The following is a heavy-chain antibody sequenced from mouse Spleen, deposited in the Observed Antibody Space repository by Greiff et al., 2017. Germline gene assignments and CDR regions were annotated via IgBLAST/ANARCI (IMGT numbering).Heavy chain of an antibody. Sequence: VQLQQSGAELVRPGASVKLSCKASGYTFTDYYINWVKQRPGQGLEWIARIYPGSGNTYYNEKFKGKATLTAEKSSSTAYMQLSSLTSEDSAVYFCARYDGYLYYAMDYWGQGTSVTVSS. CDR2: IYPGSGNT. J-gene: IGHJ4*01. CDR1: GYTFTDYY. CDR3: ARYDGYLYYAMDY. D-gene: IGHD2-3*01. V-gene: IGHV1-76*01.